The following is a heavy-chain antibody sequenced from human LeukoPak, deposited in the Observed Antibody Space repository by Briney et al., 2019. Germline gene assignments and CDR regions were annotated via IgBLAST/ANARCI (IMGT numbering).Heavy chain of an antibody. CDR2: IWYDGSNK. V-gene: IGHV3-33*01. J-gene: IGHJ5*02. CDR3: ARDGSSNSYDILTGYYKGDWFEP. Sequence: PGGSLRLSCAASGFTFSSYGMHWVSQAPGKGLEWVAVIWYDGSNKYYADSVKGRFTISRDNSKNTLYLQMNSLRAEDTAVYYCARDGSSNSYDILTGYYKGDWFEPWGQGTLVTVSS. CDR1: GFTFSSYG. D-gene: IGHD3-9*01.